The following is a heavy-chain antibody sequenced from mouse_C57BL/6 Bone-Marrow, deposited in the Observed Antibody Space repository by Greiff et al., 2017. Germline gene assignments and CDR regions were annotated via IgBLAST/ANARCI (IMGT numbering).Heavy chain of an antibody. D-gene: IGHD1-1*01. CDR2: ISNLAYSI. J-gene: IGHJ1*03. V-gene: IGHV5-15*01. Sequence: EVMLVESGGGLVQPGGSLKLSCAASGFTFSDYGMAWVRPAPRKGPEWVAFISNLAYSIYYADTVTGRFTISRENDKNTLYLEMSSLRSEDTAMYYCARQGDYGSSYRYFDVWGTGTTVTVSS. CDR3: ARQGDYGSSYRYFDV. CDR1: GFTFSDYG.